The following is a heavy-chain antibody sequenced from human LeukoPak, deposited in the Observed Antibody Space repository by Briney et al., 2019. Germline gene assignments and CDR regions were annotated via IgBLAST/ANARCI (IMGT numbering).Heavy chain of an antibody. Sequence: GGSLRLSCVVSGYSFSTNMMTWVRQAPGKGLEWVATILPAGRESYRVESVKGRFTISRDNAKNLLYLEMNSLRAEDTALYYCARVDGSSSCPDYWGQGTLVTVSS. CDR3: ARVDGSSSCPDY. D-gene: IGHD6-13*01. J-gene: IGHJ4*02. CDR2: ILPAGRES. CDR1: GYSFSTNM. V-gene: IGHV3-7*01.